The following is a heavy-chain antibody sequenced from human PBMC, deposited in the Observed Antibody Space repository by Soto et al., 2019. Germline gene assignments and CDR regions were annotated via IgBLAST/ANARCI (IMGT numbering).Heavy chain of an antibody. CDR1: GGSISSYY. Sequence: SETLSLTCTVSGGSISSYYWSWIRQPPGKGLEWIGYIYYSGSTNYNPSLKSRVTISVDTSKNQFSLKLSSVTAADTAVYYCAREAIAGAGPTPDAFDIWGKGKMVTV. V-gene: IGHV4-59*08. CDR2: IYYSGST. CDR3: AREAIAGAGPTPDAFDI. J-gene: IGHJ3*02. D-gene: IGHD6-19*01.